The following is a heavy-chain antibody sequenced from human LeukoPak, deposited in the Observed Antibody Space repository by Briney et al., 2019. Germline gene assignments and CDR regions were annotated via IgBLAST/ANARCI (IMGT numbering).Heavy chain of an antibody. Sequence: GGSLRLSCAASGFTFGDSYMSWIRQVPGKGLEWISYISDSADTIYYADSVKGRFTISRDNAKNSLYLQMNSLRAEDTAVYYGAREGGDWGEGYFDYWGQGTLVTVSS. CDR2: ISDSADTI. J-gene: IGHJ4*02. CDR3: AREGGDWGEGYFDY. D-gene: IGHD3-16*01. CDR1: GFTFGDSY. V-gene: IGHV3-11*01.